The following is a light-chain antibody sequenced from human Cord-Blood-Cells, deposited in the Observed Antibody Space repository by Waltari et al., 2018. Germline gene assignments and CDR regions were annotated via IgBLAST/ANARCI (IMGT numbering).Light chain of an antibody. CDR1: QGISSY. CDR3: QQYYSYPFT. J-gene: IGKJ3*01. Sequence: AIRITHSPSSLSASTGHRVTITCRASQGISSYLAWYQQKPEKAPKLLIYAASTLQSGVPSMFSGSGSGTDFTLTISCLQSEDFATYYCQQYYSYPFTFGPGTKVDIK. V-gene: IGKV1-8*01. CDR2: AAS.